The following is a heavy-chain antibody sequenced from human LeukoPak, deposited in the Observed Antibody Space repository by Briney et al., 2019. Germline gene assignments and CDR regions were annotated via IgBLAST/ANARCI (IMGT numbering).Heavy chain of an antibody. Sequence: PGGSLRLSCAASGFTFSAYSMNWVRQAPGKGLEWVPYITSGTSNMYYADSVKGRFTISRDNAKNSLYLQMNCLRAEDTGVYYCARVRGSYYMDVWGKGTTVTVSS. CDR2: ITSGTSNM. CDR3: ARVRGSYYMDV. CDR1: GFTFSAYS. J-gene: IGHJ6*03. V-gene: IGHV3-48*01.